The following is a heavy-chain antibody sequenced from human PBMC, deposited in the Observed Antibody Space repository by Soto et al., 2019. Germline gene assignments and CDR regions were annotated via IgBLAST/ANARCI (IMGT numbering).Heavy chain of an antibody. J-gene: IGHJ4*02. Sequence: GGSLRLSCAASGSIFRGYGMHWVRQAPGKGLEWVAVIRYDGSNINYADSVMGRFTISRDNSKNTLYLEMNSLRAEDTAVYDCAVDWIGGSRARGYIDYWGQGILVTVSS. CDR2: IRYDGSNI. CDR1: GSIFRGYG. V-gene: IGHV3-33*01. CDR3: AVDWIGGSRARGYIDY. D-gene: IGHD2-2*01.